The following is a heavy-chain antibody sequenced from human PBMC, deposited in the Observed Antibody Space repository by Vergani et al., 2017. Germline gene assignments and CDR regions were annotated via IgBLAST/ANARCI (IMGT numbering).Heavy chain of an antibody. CDR3: ARDSGGTWYPDY. CDR2: IYPGDSDT. V-gene: IGHV5-51*01. Sequence: EVQLVQSGAEVKKPGESLKISCKGSGYSFTSYWIGWVRQMPGKGLEWMGIIYPGDSDTRYSPSFQGQVTIAADTSISTAYMELSRLRSDDTAVYYCARDSGGTWYPDYWGQGTLVTVSS. J-gene: IGHJ4*02. CDR1: GYSFTSYW. D-gene: IGHD1-7*01.